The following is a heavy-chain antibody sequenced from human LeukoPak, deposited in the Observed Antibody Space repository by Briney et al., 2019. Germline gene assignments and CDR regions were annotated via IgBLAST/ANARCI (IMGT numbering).Heavy chain of an antibody. CDR1: GFTFSTYE. Sequence: GGSLRLSCAASGFTFSTYEMNWVRQAPGKGLEWVSYISSSGGTIHYSDSVKGRFTISRDNAKNSLYLQMNSLRAEDTAVYYCVREVRREGDQFDYLGQGTLVTVSS. D-gene: IGHD2-21*01. V-gene: IGHV3-48*03. J-gene: IGHJ4*02. CDR3: VREVRREGDQFDY. CDR2: ISSSGGTI.